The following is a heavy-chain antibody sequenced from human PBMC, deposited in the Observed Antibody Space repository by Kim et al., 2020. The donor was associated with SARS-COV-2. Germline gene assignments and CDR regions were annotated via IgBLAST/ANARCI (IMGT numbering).Heavy chain of an antibody. CDR1: GFTFSNAW. CDR2: IKSKTDGGTT. D-gene: IGHD6-13*01. Sequence: GGSLRLSCAASGFTFSNAWMSWVRQAPGKGLEWVGRIKSKTDGGTTDYAAPVKGRFTISRDDSKNTLYLQMNSLKTEDTAVYYCTPRPKYSSSWYDYWGQGTLVTVSS. J-gene: IGHJ4*02. CDR3: TPRPKYSSSWYDY. V-gene: IGHV3-15*01.